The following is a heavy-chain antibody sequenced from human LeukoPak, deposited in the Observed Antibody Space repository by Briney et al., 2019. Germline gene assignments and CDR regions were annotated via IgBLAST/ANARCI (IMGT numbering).Heavy chain of an antibody. D-gene: IGHD5-18*01. CDR3: TRDKREYSYGSDYFDY. V-gene: IGHV3-49*04. CDR1: GFRFGDYA. CDR2: IRSKAYGGTT. Sequence: PGGSLRLSCTASGFRFGDYAMSWVRQAPGKGLEWVGLIRSKAYGGTTEYAASVKDRFIISRDDSKSIVYLQMNSLKTEDTAVYYCTRDKREYSYGSDYFDYWGQGNLVTVSS. J-gene: IGHJ4*02.